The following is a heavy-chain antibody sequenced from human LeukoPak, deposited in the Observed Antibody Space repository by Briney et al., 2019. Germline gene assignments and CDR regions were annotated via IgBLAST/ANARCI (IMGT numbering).Heavy chain of an antibody. D-gene: IGHD6-6*01. CDR3: ARDPDYSSSGF. CDR2: INSSSSTI. V-gene: IGHV3-48*01. J-gene: IGHJ4*02. Sequence: PGGSLRLSCAASGFTFSSYSMNWVRQAPGKGLEWVSYINSSSSTIYYADSVKGRFTISRDNAKNSLYLQMNSLRAEDTAVYYCARDPDYSSSGFWGQGTLVTVSS. CDR1: GFTFSSYS.